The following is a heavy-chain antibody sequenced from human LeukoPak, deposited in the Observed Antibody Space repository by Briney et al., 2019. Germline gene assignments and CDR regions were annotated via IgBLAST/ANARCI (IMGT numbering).Heavy chain of an antibody. CDR1: GFPVSSNY. D-gene: IGHD5-18*01. CDR2: IYSDDDI. V-gene: IGHV3-53*01. CDR3: ARAHQVWESKEYYYYYYMDV. Sequence: GGSLRLSCAASGFPVSSNYMTWVRQAPGKGLEWVSFIYSDDDIRHADSVKGRFTMSRDNSQNMVYLQMSSLRVEDTAVYYCARAHQVWESKEYYYYYYMDVWGKGTTVTVSS. J-gene: IGHJ6*03.